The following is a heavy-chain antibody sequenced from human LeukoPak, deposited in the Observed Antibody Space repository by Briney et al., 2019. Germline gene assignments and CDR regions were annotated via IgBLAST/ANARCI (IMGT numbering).Heavy chain of an antibody. Sequence: GESLKISCKGSGYTFTNYWIGWVRQMSGKGLEWMGIIDPNDSDTKYSPSFQGQVTISVDKSINTAYLQWSTLKASDTAIYYCAKHGGILLSGPDVWGQGTAVIASS. V-gene: IGHV5-51*01. D-gene: IGHD2-15*01. J-gene: IGHJ6*02. CDR3: AKHGGILLSGPDV. CDR1: GYTFTNYW. CDR2: IDPNDSDT.